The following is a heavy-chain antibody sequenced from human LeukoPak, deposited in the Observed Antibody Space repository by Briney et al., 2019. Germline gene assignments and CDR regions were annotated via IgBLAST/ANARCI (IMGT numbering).Heavy chain of an antibody. J-gene: IGHJ4*02. CDR2: IVVGSGNT. V-gene: IGHV1-58*01. CDR1: GFTFIISA. D-gene: IGHD2-15*01. CDR3: AALGYCSGGSCYYFDY. Sequence: VASVTVSCTASGFTFIISAVQWVRQARGQRLEWIGWIVVGSGNTNYAQKFQERVTITRDMSTSTAYMELSSLRSEDTAVYYCAALGYCSGGSCYYFDYWGQGTLVTVSS.